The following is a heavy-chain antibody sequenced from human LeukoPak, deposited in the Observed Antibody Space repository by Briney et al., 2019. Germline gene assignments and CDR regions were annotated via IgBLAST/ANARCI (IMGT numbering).Heavy chain of an antibody. D-gene: IGHD6-19*01. V-gene: IGHV3-23*01. CDR2: ISCGGGGT. J-gene: IGHJ4*02. Sequence: GGSLRLSCAASGFTFSSNAMSWVRQAPGKGLEWVSAISCGGGGTYYADSVKGRFTISRDNSKTTLYLQLNSLRAEDTAVYYCASRGPDRSGWYYFDYWGEGTLVTVSS. CDR1: GFTFSSNA. CDR3: ASRGPDRSGWYYFDY.